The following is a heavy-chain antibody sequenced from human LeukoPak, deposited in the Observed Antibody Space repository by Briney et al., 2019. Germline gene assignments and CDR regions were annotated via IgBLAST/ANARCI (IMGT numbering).Heavy chain of an antibody. V-gene: IGHV1-24*01. J-gene: IGHJ3*02. CDR1: GYTLTELS. D-gene: IGHD3-22*01. CDR2: FDPEDGET. Sequence: ASVKVSCKVSGYTLTELSMHWVRQAPGKGLEWMGGFDPEDGETIYAQKFQGRVTMTEDTSTDTAYMELSSLRSEDTAVYYCATDTPDYYDSSGHDAFDIWGQGTMVTVSS. CDR3: ATDTPDYYDSSGHDAFDI.